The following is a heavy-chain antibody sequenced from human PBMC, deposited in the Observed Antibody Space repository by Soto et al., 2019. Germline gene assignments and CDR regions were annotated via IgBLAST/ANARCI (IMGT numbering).Heavy chain of an antibody. CDR2: IIHTGDT. CDR1: GGSISSYY. V-gene: IGHV4-34*12. J-gene: IGHJ4*02. Sequence: SGTLSLTCTVSGGSISSYYWTWIRQPPGKGLEWIGEIIHTGDTHYNPSLKSRVTISVDTSKNQFSLKLSSVTAADTAVYYCARAPRWNDGHPYYFDFWGQGTLVTVSS. D-gene: IGHD1-1*01. CDR3: ARAPRWNDGHPYYFDF.